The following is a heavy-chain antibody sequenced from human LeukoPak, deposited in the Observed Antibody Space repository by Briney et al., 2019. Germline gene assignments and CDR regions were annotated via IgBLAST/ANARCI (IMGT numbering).Heavy chain of an antibody. J-gene: IGHJ3*02. CDR3: ARVGSKDYYDSSGYYYGAFDI. Sequence: SETLSLTCTVSGGSISSGSYYWSWIRQPAGRGLEWIGRIYTSGSTNYNPSLKSRVTISVDTSKNQFSLKLSSVTAADTAVYYCARVGSKDYYDSSGYYYGAFDIWGQGTMVTVSS. D-gene: IGHD3-22*01. CDR2: IYTSGST. V-gene: IGHV4-61*02. CDR1: GGSISSGSYY.